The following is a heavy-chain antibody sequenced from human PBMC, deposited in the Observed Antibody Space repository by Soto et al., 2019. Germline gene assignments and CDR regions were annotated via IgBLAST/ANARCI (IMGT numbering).Heavy chain of an antibody. CDR2: IRSKAYGGTT. V-gene: IGHV3-49*04. CDR3: TRDAALPYRSGGSCYSDSYYYYGMDV. D-gene: IGHD2-15*01. J-gene: IGHJ6*02. Sequence: GGSLRLSCTASGFTFGDYAMSWVRQAPGKGLEWVGFIRSKAYGGTTEYAASVKGRFTISRDDSKSIAYLQMNSLKTEDTAVYYCTRDAALPYRSGGSCYSDSYYYYGMDVWGQGTTVTVSS. CDR1: GFTFGDYA.